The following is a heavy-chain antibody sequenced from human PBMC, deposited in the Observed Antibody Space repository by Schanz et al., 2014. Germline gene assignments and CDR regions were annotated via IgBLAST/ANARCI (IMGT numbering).Heavy chain of an antibody. CDR3: ARDRGHVEQLVLEWYYAMDV. D-gene: IGHD6-6*01. V-gene: IGHV1-18*04. J-gene: IGHJ4*02. CDR1: GYSFNLFG. Sequence: QVQLVQSGAEVQKPGASVMLSCKTSGYSFNLFGVSWVRQAPGQGLEWMGWISAYNGNMNYAPKFQGRVTMTTDTSTSTAYMELRSLRSDDTAVYYCARDRGHVEQLVLEWYYAMDVWGQGTLVTVSS. CDR2: ISAYNGNM.